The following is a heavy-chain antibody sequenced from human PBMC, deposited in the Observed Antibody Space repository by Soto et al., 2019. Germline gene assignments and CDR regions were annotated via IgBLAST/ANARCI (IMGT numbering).Heavy chain of an antibody. CDR2: ISYDGSNK. J-gene: IGHJ6*02. D-gene: IGHD1-26*01. V-gene: IGHV3-30*18. CDR1: GFTFSSYG. Sequence: GSLRLSCAASGFTFSSYGMHWVRQAPGKGLEWVAVISYDGSNKYYADSVKGRFTISRDNSKNTLYLQMNSLRAEDTAVYYCAKERRVGATDYYYYYGMDVWGQGTTVTVSS. CDR3: AKERRVGATDYYYYYGMDV.